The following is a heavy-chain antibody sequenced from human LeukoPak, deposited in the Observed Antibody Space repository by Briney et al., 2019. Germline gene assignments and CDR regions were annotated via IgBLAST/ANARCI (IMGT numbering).Heavy chain of an antibody. Sequence: PGGSLRLSCAASGFTFSSYSMNWVRQAPGKGLEWVSYIGSNGSTIYYADSVKGRFTISRDNAKNSLYLQMNILRAEDTAVYYCARDGNYDYWSAQSAGDGMDVWGQGTTVTVSS. CDR1: GFTFSSYS. CDR2: IGSNGSTI. J-gene: IGHJ6*02. D-gene: IGHD3-3*01. CDR3: ARDGNYDYWSAQSAGDGMDV. V-gene: IGHV3-48*01.